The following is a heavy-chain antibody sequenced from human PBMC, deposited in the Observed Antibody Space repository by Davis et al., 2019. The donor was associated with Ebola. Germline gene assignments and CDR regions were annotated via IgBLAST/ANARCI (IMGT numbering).Heavy chain of an antibody. Sequence: SQTLSLTCTVSGGSISSGGYYWNWIRQHPGKGLEWIGYIYYSGSTYYNPSLKSPVTISVHTSKNQLSLKLSSVTAADTAVYYCARGLGVVTYYYYYYYMDVWGKGTTVTVSS. CDR3: ARGLGVVTYYYYYYYMDV. D-gene: IGHD3-3*01. CDR2: IYYSGST. V-gene: IGHV4-31*01. CDR1: GGSISSGGYY. J-gene: IGHJ6*03.